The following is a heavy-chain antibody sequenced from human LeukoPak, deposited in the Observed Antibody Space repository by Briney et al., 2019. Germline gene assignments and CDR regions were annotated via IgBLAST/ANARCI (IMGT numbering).Heavy chain of an antibody. CDR2: ISGSGGST. CDR3: AKDLAVVVVIKGIDY. D-gene: IGHD3-22*01. J-gene: IGHJ4*02. CDR1: GFTFSSYA. V-gene: IGHV3-23*01. Sequence: GGSLRLSCAASGFTFSSYAMSWVRQAPGKGLEWVLAISGSGGSTYYADSVKGRFTISRDNSKNTLYLQMNSLRAEDTAVYYCAKDLAVVVVIKGIDYWGQGTLVTVSS.